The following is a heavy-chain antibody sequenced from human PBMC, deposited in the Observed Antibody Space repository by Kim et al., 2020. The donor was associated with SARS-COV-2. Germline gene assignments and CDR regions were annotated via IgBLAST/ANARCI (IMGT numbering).Heavy chain of an antibody. CDR2: ISSSSSYI. V-gene: IGHV3-21*01. CDR1: GFTFSSYS. CDR3: ARDIGIGSYFYYYYGMDV. J-gene: IGHJ6*02. Sequence: GGSLRLSCAASGFTFSSYSMNWVRQAPGKGLEWVSSISSSSSYIYYADSVKGRFTISRDNAKNSLYLQMNSLRAEDTAVYYCARDIGIGSYFYYYYGMDVWGQGTTVTVSS. D-gene: IGHD1-26*01.